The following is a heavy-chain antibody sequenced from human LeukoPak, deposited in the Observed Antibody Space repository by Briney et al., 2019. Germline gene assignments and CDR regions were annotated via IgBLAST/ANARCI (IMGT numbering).Heavy chain of an antibody. CDR2: INSAGSST. CDR1: GFTFSSYW. D-gene: IGHD4-11*01. Sequence: PGGSLRLSCAASGFTFSSYWMHWVRQAPGKGLVWVSRINSAGSSTSYADSVKGRFTISRDNAKNTLYLQMNSLRAEDTAVYYCARVDDMTTVTDYWGQGTLVTVSS. V-gene: IGHV3-74*01. CDR3: ARVDDMTTVTDY. J-gene: IGHJ4*02.